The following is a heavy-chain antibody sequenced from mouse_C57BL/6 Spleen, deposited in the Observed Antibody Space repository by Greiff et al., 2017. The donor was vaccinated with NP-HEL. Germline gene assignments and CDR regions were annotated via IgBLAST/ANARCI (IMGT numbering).Heavy chain of an antibody. CDR2: IRSGSSTI. CDR3: ARGSEGFAY. Sequence: EVKLVESGGGLVKPGGSLKLSCAASGFTFSDYGMHWVRQAPEKGLEWVAYIRSGSSTIYYADTVKGRFTISRDNAKNTLFLQMTSLRSEDTAVYYCARGSEGFAYWGQGTLVTVSA. CDR1: GFTFSDYG. V-gene: IGHV5-17*01. J-gene: IGHJ3*01.